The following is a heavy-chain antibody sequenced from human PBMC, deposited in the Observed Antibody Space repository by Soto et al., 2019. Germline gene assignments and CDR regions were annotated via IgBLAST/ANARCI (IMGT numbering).Heavy chain of an antibody. V-gene: IGHV3-64*01. D-gene: IGHD4-17*01. J-gene: IGHJ6*03. Sequence: GGSLRLSCAASGFTFSSYAMHWVRQAPGKGLEYVSAISSNGGSTYYANFVKGRFTISRDNSKNTLYLQMGSLRAEDMAVYYCARDQGDYGDYGHHYYYYYMDVWGKGTTVTVSS. CDR1: GFTFSSYA. CDR2: ISSNGGST. CDR3: ARDQGDYGDYGHHYYYYYMDV.